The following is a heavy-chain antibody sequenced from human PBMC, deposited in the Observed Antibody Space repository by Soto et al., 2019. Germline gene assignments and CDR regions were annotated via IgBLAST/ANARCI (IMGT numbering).Heavy chain of an antibody. J-gene: IGHJ6*02. CDR1: GGSISSSNW. Sequence: PSETLSLTCAVSGGSISSSNWWSWVRQPPGKGLEWIGEIYHSGSTNYNPSLKSRVTISVDKSKNQFSLKLSSVTAADTAVYYCARDGHSNYDYYYYGMDVWGQGTTVTVSS. CDR2: IYHSGST. V-gene: IGHV4-4*02. CDR3: ARDGHSNYDYYYYGMDV. D-gene: IGHD4-4*01.